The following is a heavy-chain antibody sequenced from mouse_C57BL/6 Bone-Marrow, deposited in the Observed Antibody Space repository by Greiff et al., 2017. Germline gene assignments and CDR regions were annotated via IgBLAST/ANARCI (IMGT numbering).Heavy chain of an antibody. V-gene: IGHV1-15*01. D-gene: IGHD1-1*01. CDR1: GYTFTDYE. CDR2: IDPETGGT. J-gene: IGHJ2*01. CDR3: APYGSSFYFDY. Sequence: VQLQQSGAELVRPGASVTLSCKASGYTFTDYEMHWVKQTPVHGLEWIGAIDPETGGTAYNQKFKGKAILTADKSSSTAYMELRSLTSEDSAVYYCAPYGSSFYFDYWGQGTTLTVSS.